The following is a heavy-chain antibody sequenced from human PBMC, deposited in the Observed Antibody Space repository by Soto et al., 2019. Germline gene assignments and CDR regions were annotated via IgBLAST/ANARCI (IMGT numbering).Heavy chain of an antibody. D-gene: IGHD3-10*01. CDR1: GFTFTSYA. V-gene: IGHV3-30-3*01. CDR2: ISYDGSNK. Sequence: GGSLRLSCAASGFTFTSYAMHWVRQAPGKGLEWVALISYDGSNKYYADSVKGRFTISRDNSKNTLYLQMNSLRAEDTAVYYCAREREKCYGSGNCAGDYYGMDVWGQGTTVTVSS. CDR3: AREREKCYGSGNCAGDYYGMDV. J-gene: IGHJ6*02.